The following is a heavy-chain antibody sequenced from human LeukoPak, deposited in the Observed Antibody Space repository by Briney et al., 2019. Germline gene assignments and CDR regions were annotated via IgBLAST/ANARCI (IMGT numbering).Heavy chain of an antibody. V-gene: IGHV3-66*02. CDR3: ATEKYYYVSSGYYLDY. J-gene: IGHJ4*02. CDR2: IYSGGST. CDR1: GFTVSSNY. Sequence: GGSLRLSCAASGFTVSSNYMSWARQAPGKGLEWVSVIYSGGSTYYADSVKGRFTISRDNSKNTLYLQMNSLRAEDTAVYYCATEKYYYVSSGYYLDYWGQGTLVTVSS. D-gene: IGHD3-22*01.